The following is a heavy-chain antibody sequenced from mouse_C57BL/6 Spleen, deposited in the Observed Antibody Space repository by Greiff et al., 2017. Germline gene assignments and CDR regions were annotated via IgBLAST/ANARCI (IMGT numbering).Heavy chain of an antibody. CDR3: ARAYDYDEGFAY. Sequence: EVQLVESGPGLVKPSQSLSLTCSVTGYSITSGYYWNWIRQFPGNKLEWMGYISYDGSNNYNPSLKNRISITRDTSKNQFCLKLNSVTTEDTATYYCARAYDYDEGFAYWGQGTLVTVSA. CDR2: ISYDGSN. CDR1: GYSITSGYY. J-gene: IGHJ3*01. V-gene: IGHV3-6*01. D-gene: IGHD2-4*01.